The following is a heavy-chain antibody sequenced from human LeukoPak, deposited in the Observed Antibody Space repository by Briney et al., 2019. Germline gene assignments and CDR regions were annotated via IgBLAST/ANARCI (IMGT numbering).Heavy chain of an antibody. CDR1: GGSIGSGGYY. CDR2: IYHSGST. D-gene: IGHD2-2*01. J-gene: IGHJ4*02. CDR3: ASDSAYCSSTSCVAIDY. Sequence: SETLSLTCTVSGGSIGSGGYYWSWIRQPPGKGLEWIGYIYHSGSTYYNPSLKSRVTISVDRSKNQFSLKLSSVTAADTAVYYCASDSAYCSSTSCVAIDYWGQGTLVTVSS. V-gene: IGHV4-30-2*01.